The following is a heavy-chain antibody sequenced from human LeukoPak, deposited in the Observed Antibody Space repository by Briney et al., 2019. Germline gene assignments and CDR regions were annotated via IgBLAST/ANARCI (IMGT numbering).Heavy chain of an antibody. D-gene: IGHD2-15*01. CDR1: GGSISSFY. CDR3: ARVLASDSDYYYYGMDV. V-gene: IGHV4-59*01. CDR2: IYHSGTT. Sequence: SETLSLTCTVSGGSISSFYWSWIRQPPGKGLEWIGYIYHSGTTYYNPSLKSRVTISVDTSKNQFSLKLSSVTAADTAEYHCARVLASDSDYYYYGMDVWGQGTTVTVSS. J-gene: IGHJ6*02.